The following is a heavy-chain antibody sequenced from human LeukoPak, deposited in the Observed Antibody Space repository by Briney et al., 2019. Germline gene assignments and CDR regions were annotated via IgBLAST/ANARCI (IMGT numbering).Heavy chain of an antibody. D-gene: IGHD3-10*01. Sequence: GGSLRLSCAASGFSFSNYAMAWVRQAPGKGLEWVSGISAGGTRTYYADSVRGRFTIFRDNSMDTVYLQMNSLRAEDTAVYYCARLVYYYGSGSYYTPYYYYYMDVWGKGTTVTISS. J-gene: IGHJ6*03. CDR3: ARLVYYYGSGSYYTPYYYYYMDV. V-gene: IGHV3-23*01. CDR2: ISAGGTRT. CDR1: GFSFSNYA.